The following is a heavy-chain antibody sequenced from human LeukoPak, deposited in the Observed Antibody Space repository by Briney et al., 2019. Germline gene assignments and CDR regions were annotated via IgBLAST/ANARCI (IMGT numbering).Heavy chain of an antibody. J-gene: IGHJ4*02. CDR3: ARDYAGSPDY. CDR1: GFTFSTYW. CDR2: INGDGSTT. V-gene: IGHV3-74*03. D-gene: IGHD3-10*01. Sequence: GGSLRLSCTASGFTFSTYWINWIRQSPGKGLVWVALINGDGSTTTHADSVKGRFTISRDNAKNTAYLQMNSLRDEDTAVYYCARDYAGSPDYWGQGTLVTVSA.